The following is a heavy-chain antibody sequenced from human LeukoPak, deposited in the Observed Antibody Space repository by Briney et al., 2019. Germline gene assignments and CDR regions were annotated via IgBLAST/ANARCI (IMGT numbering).Heavy chain of an antibody. CDR3: ARDRGRQVAGTHGDLDY. CDR2: IWSDGSSK. Sequence: GRSLRLSCAASGFTFSNHGMHWVRQAPGKGLEWLAVIWSDGSSKHYADSVKGRFTISRDNSKNTLYLQMDSLRVEDTAVYYCARDRGRQVAGTHGDLDYWGQGTLVTVSS. J-gene: IGHJ4*02. CDR1: GFTFSNHG. V-gene: IGHV3-33*01. D-gene: IGHD6-19*01.